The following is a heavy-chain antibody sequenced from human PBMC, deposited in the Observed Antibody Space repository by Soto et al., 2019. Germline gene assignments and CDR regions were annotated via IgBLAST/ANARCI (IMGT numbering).Heavy chain of an antibody. CDR3: ARAQDRGYDYVWGSYRSYYFDY. CDR1: GGTFSSYA. V-gene: IGHV1-69*13. D-gene: IGHD3-16*02. J-gene: IGHJ4*02. Sequence: ASVKVSCKASGGTFSSYAISWVRQVPGQGLEWMGGIIPIFGTANYAQKFQGRVTITADESTSTAYMELSSLRSEDAAVYYCARAQDRGYDYVWGSYRSYYFDYWGQGTLVTVSS. CDR2: IIPIFGTA.